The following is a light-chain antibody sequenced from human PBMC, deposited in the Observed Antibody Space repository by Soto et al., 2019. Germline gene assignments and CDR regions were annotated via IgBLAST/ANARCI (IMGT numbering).Light chain of an antibody. CDR2: DTS. CDR3: RQRSDWRIT. V-gene: IGKV3-11*01. Sequence: EIELTQSPATLSLSPGERATLSCRASQSVSSSLAWYQQKHGQAPRLLISDTSNRATGIPARFSGSGSGTDFTLTISSLEPEDFAVYYCRQRSDWRITFGQGTRLEI. CDR1: QSVSSS. J-gene: IGKJ5*01.